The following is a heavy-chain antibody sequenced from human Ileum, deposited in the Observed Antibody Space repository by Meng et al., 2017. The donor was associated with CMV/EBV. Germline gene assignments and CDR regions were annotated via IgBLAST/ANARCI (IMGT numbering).Heavy chain of an antibody. CDR2: ITGSGDII. CDR3: ARGNYGFDY. D-gene: IGHD4-17*01. V-gene: IGHV3-11*01. J-gene: IGHJ4*02. CDR1: GFPFGAYY. Sequence: RLACAASGFPFGAYYMTWVRQAPGKGLEWVSYITGSGDIIYYADSVKGRFTISRDNAKSSLHLEINSLRAEDTAVYYCARGNYGFDYWGQGTLVTVSS.